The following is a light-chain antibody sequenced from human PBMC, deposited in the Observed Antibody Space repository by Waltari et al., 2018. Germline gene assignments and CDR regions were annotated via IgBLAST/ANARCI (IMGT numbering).Light chain of an antibody. V-gene: IGLV10-54*04. J-gene: IGLJ3*02. CDR1: SNNVGNQG. CDR3: SAWDSGLTVWV. CDR2: RNN. Sequence: QAGLTQPPSVSTDLRQTATLTCTGNSNNVGNQGAAWLQQHQGRPPKLVSYRNNTRPSGISERVSASRSGNTASLTITELQPEDEADYYCSAWDSGLTVWVFGGGTKLTVL.